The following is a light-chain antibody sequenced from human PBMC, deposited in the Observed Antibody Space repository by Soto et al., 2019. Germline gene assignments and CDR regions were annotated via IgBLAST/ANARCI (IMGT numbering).Light chain of an antibody. Sequence: EIVLTQSPGTLSLSPGESATLSCRASQIISSNYLLWYQQRPGQAPRLLIYAASSRATGIPDRFSGSGSGADFTLTISRLEPEDFAVYYCQQYGSAVGFTFGPGTKVDVK. CDR3: QQYGSAVGFT. V-gene: IGKV3-20*01. CDR1: QIISSNY. J-gene: IGKJ3*01. CDR2: AAS.